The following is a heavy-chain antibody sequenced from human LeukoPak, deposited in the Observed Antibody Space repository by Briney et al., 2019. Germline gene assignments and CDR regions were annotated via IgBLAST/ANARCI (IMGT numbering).Heavy chain of an antibody. Sequence: GGSLRLSCAASGFTFSSYWMSWVRQAPGKGLEWVANIKQDGSEKYYVDSVKGRFTISRDNAKNSLYLQMNSLRAEDTAVYYCARTTRILWFGELRADAFDIWGQGIMVTVSS. J-gene: IGHJ3*02. CDR2: IKQDGSEK. CDR3: ARTTRILWFGELRADAFDI. V-gene: IGHV3-7*03. CDR1: GFTFSSYW. D-gene: IGHD3-10*01.